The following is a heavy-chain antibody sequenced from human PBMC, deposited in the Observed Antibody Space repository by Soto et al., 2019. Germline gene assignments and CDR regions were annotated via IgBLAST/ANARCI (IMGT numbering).Heavy chain of an antibody. V-gene: IGHV3-7*03. D-gene: IGHD1-26*01. J-gene: IGHJ4*02. Sequence: EVQLVESGGGLVQPGGSLRLSCAASGFIFTNYWMSWVRQAPGKGLEWVANINRDGSDKRYMDSVKGRFSISRDNAKNSLYLQMNSLSADDTGVYYCTSARSIVGAPGGFIEYWGQGNLVTVSS. CDR1: GFIFTNYW. CDR2: INRDGSDK. CDR3: TSARSIVGAPGGFIEY.